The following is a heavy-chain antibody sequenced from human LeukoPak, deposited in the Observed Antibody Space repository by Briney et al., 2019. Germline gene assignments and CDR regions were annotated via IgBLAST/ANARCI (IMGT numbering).Heavy chain of an antibody. V-gene: IGHV4-4*07. CDR2: IYTSGST. CDR1: GASISTYH. J-gene: IGHJ4*02. D-gene: IGHD6-19*01. CDR3: ASWGTVAGRTFDY. Sequence: SETLSLTCTVSGASISTYHWTWIRQPAGKGLEWIGRIYTSGSTNYNPSLKSRVTMSVDTSKNQFSLKLSSVTAADTAVYYCASWGTVAGRTFDYWGQGTLVTVSS.